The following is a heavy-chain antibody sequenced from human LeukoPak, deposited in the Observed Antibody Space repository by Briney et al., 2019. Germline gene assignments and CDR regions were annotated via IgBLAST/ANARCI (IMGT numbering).Heavy chain of an antibody. D-gene: IGHD1-26*01. V-gene: IGHV3-48*03. J-gene: IGHJ4*02. Sequence: GGSLRLSCAGSGFTFSTFEMSWVRQAPGKGLEWIALISGGGATIYYADSVKGRFTISRDNAKNSVELQLNSLRVEDTAVYYCTRDLGWEQKMEGYWGQGTLVTVSS. CDR2: ISGGGATI. CDR3: TRDLGWEQKMEGY. CDR1: GFTFSTFE.